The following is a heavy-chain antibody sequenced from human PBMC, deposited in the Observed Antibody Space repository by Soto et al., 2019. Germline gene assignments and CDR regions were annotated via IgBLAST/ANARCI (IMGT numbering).Heavy chain of an antibody. V-gene: IGHV4-30-4*01. Sequence: PSETLSLTCTVSGGSISGGDYYWSWIRQPPGKGLEWIGYIYYSGSTYYNPSLKSRVTISVDTSKNQFSLKLSSVTAADTAVYYCARGSGSGYARIDVRYGMDVWGHGTTVTVSS. J-gene: IGHJ6*02. CDR1: GGSISGGDYY. CDR2: IYYSGST. CDR3: ARGSGSGYARIDVRYGMDV. D-gene: IGHD5-12*01.